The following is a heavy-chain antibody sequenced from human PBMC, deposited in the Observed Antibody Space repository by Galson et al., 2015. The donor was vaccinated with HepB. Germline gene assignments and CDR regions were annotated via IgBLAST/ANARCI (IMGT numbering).Heavy chain of an antibody. Sequence: SRRFSCAASGFTFSSYAMSWVRQAPGKGLEWVSAISGSGGSTYYADSVRGRFTISRDNSMSTLYLQINTLRAEDTALYYCAKEVEFYGDYAQPFDYWGQGTLVTVSS. J-gene: IGHJ4*02. D-gene: IGHD4-17*01. CDR1: GFTFSSYA. CDR2: ISGSGGST. CDR3: AKEVEFYGDYAQPFDY. V-gene: IGHV3-23*01.